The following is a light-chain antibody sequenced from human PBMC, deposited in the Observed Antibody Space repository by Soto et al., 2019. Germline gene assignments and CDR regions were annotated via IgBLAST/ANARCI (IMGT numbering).Light chain of an antibody. CDR3: QQGNSFPLT. V-gene: IGKV1-12*01. CDR2: SAS. J-gene: IGKJ4*01. Sequence: DIQMTQSPSSVSASVGDRVTITCRASQGISNSLAWFQQKPGEAPRLLIYSASSLHSGVPSRFSGRGSGTDFPLTLNSLRPEDFATYYFQQGNSFPLTFGGGTKVEIK. CDR1: QGISNS.